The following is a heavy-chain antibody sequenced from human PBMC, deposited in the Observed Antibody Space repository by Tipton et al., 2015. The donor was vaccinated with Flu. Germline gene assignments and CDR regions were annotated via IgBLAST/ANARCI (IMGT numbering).Heavy chain of an antibody. Sequence: TLSLTCSVSGDSIGSDYYWAWIRQPPGKGLEWIGNIHKTGSTYFNPSLRSRVTFSVDTSKNQFSLRLASVTAADTAVYYCARRDCSNYVSEPKNWFDPWGQGTLVSVSS. CDR1: GDSIGSDYY. CDR3: ARRDCSNYVSEPKNWFDP. J-gene: IGHJ5*02. V-gene: IGHV4-38-2*01. CDR2: IHKTGST. D-gene: IGHD4-11*01.